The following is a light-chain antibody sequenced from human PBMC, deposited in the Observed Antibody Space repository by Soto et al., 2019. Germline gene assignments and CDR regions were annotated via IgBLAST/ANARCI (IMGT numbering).Light chain of an antibody. Sequence: DVVMPQSPLSLSVTLGQPASISCRSTQSLEYSDGSTFLNWFQQRPGQSPRRLLYKVSNRDSGVPDKFSGSGSGSDFALKISMEEAEGVGGYFCMQGRYSVTFGKGNKLQVE. V-gene: IGKV2-30*01. CDR2: KVS. CDR3: MQGRYSVT. CDR1: QSLEYSDGSTF. J-gene: IGKJ2*01.